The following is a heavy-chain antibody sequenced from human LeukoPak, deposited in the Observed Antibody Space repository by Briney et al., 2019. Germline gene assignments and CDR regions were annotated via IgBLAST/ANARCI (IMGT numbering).Heavy chain of an antibody. D-gene: IGHD3/OR15-3a*01. J-gene: IGHJ5*02. CDR3: ARGDSSKNWFDP. CDR1: GFTLSSYS. Sequence: PGGSLRLSCTASGFTLSSYSMNWVRQAPGKGLEWVSFISSSSSTIYYVDSVKGRFTISRDNAKNSLYLQMNSLRDEDTAVYYCARGDSSKNWFDPWGQGTLVTASS. CDR2: ISSSSSTI. V-gene: IGHV3-48*02.